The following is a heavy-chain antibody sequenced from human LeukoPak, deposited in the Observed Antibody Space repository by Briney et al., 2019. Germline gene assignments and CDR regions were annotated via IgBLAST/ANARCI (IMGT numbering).Heavy chain of an antibody. J-gene: IGHJ6*02. Sequence: GGSLRLSCAASGFTVSSNYMTWVRQAPGKGLEWVSVIYSGGSTYYADSVKGRFTISRDNSKNTLYLQMNSLRGEDTAVYYCARAFCGADCYSYYYYAMDVWGQGTTVTVSS. D-gene: IGHD2-21*02. CDR1: GFTVSSNY. CDR3: ARAFCGADCYSYYYYAMDV. V-gene: IGHV3-53*01. CDR2: IYSGGST.